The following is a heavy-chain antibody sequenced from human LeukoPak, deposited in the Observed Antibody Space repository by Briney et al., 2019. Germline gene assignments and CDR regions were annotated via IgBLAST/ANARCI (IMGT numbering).Heavy chain of an antibody. CDR2: ISYSGESI. J-gene: IGHJ6*04. V-gene: IGHV3-9*01. CDR3: ARSRGYDFWSGFPV. CDR1: GFTFGDYA. Sequence: GRSLRLSCAASGFTFGDYAMHWVRQAPGKGLEWVSGISYSGESIAYADSVKGRFSISRDNAKNSLELQMNSLRSEDTALYYCARSRGYDFWSGFPVWGKGTTVTVSS. D-gene: IGHD3-3*01.